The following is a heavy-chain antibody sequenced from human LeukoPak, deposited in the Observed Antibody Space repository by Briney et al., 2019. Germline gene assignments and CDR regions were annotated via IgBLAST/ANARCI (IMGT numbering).Heavy chain of an antibody. CDR1: GYSFTSYW. V-gene: IGHV5-51*01. CDR2: IYPGDSDT. J-gene: IGHJ5*02. Sequence: GESLKISCKGSGYSFTSYWIGWVRQMPGKGLEWMGIIYPGDSDTRYSPSFQGQVTISADKSISTAYLQWSSLKASDTAMYYCARVSIFGVVGGWFDPWGQGTLVTVSS. CDR3: ARVSIFGVVGGWFDP. D-gene: IGHD3-3*01.